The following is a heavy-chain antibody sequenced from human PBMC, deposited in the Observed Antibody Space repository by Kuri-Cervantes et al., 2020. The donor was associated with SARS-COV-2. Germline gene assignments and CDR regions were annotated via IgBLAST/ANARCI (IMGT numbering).Heavy chain of an antibody. V-gene: IGHV1-8*02. Sequence: ASVKVSCKASGYTFTSYDINWVRQATGQGLEWMGWMNPNSGNTGYAQKFQGRVTMTRNTSISTAYMELSRLRSDDTAVYYCASNPPYCSSTSCYKYYYYMDVWGKGTTVTVSS. J-gene: IGHJ6*03. CDR3: ASNPPYCSSTSCYKYYYYMDV. CDR2: MNPNSGNT. D-gene: IGHD2-2*01. CDR1: GYTFTSYD.